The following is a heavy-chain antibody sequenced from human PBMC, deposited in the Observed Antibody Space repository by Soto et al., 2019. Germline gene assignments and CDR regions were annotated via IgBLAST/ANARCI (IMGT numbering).Heavy chain of an antibody. V-gene: IGHV1-69*01. D-gene: IGHD6-6*01. CDR1: GGTFRSFA. CDR2: FIPFLRTA. Sequence: QVHLVQSGAEVKKPGSSVKVSCKASGGTFRSFAISWVRQAPGQGLEWMGGFIPFLRTADYEQKFQGRVTITADESTTTAYMELSSLTSEDTAGYYCANCRGRDHRTKPGWEGAARHLVSCYAMDVWGQGTTVTVSS. CDR3: ANCRGRDHRTKPGWEGAARHLVSCYAMDV. J-gene: IGHJ6*02.